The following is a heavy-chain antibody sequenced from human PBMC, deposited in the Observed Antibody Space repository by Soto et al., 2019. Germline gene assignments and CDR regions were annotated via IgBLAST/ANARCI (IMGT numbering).Heavy chain of an antibody. CDR1: GASISSDY. Sequence: KSSETLSLTCTVSGASISSDYWSWIRQPPGKGLEWIGHIYDSGNTKYNSALKRRVIISADKSRNQFSLKLNSVIAADTAVYYCARVRHCVSGRCYGYPNIRFDPWGQGTLVTVSS. J-gene: IGHJ5*02. CDR3: ARVRHCVSGRCYGYPNIRFDP. CDR2: IYDSGNT. D-gene: IGHD2-2*01. V-gene: IGHV4-59*01.